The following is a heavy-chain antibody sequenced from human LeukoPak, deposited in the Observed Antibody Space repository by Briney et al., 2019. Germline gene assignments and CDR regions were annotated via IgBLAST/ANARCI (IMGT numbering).Heavy chain of an antibody. Sequence: ASVKVSCKASGGSFSSYAINWVRQAPGQGLEWMGGIIPVFGTANYAQKFQDRVTITAVESMSTVYMELSSLRSEDTAVYYCARGWLAETMVVTPYNYWSQGTLVTVSS. CDR1: GGSFSSYA. CDR3: ARGWLAETMVVTPYNY. V-gene: IGHV1-69*13. D-gene: IGHD4-23*01. J-gene: IGHJ4*02. CDR2: IIPVFGTA.